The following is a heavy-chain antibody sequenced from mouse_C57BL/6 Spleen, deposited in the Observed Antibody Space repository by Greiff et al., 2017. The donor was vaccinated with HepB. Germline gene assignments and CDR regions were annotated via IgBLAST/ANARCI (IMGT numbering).Heavy chain of an antibody. CDR2: INPNNGGT. CDR3: ARRDSYYSNFSWFAY. CDR1: GYTFTDYN. J-gene: IGHJ3*01. D-gene: IGHD2-5*01. V-gene: IGHV1-18*01. Sequence: VQLKESGPELVKPGASVKIPCKASGYTFTDYNMDWVKQSHGKSLEWIGDINPNNGGTIYNQKFKGKATLTVDKSSSTAYMELRSLTSEDTAVYYCARRDSYYSNFSWFAYWGQGTLVTVSA.